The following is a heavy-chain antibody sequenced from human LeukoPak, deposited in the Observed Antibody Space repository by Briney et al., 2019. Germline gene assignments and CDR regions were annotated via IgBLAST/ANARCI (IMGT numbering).Heavy chain of an antibody. J-gene: IGHJ4*02. CDR2: IKQDGSEK. CDR1: GFTFSDYW. CDR3: ARDLWGIVGATSGYYFDY. V-gene: IGHV3-7*01. Sequence: PGGSLRLSCAGSGFTFSDYWMHWVRQAPGKGLEWVANIKQDGSEKFYVDSVKGRFTISRDNAKNSLYLQMNSLRAEDTAVYYCARDLWGIVGATSGYYFDYWGQGTLVTVSS. D-gene: IGHD1-26*01.